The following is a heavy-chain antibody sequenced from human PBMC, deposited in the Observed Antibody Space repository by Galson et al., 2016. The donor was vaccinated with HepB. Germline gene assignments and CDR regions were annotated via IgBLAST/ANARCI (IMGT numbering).Heavy chain of an antibody. Sequence: SLRLSCAASGFTFSSYGMHWVRQAPGKGLEWVAGILYDGSNKYNADSGKGRFTISRDNSKNTLYLQMNSLRAEDTAVYYCSKDSYPLVFTSLGDVWGQGTTVTVSS. CDR2: ILYDGSNK. D-gene: IGHD2-8*02. J-gene: IGHJ6*02. CDR3: SKDSYPLVFTSLGDV. V-gene: IGHV3-30*18. CDR1: GFTFSSYG.